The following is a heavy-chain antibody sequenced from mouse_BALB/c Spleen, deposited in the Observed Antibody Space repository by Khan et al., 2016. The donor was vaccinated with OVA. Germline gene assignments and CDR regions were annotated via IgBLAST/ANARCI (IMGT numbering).Heavy chain of an antibody. CDR3: ARAGWDVFAY. J-gene: IGHJ3*01. V-gene: IGHV1-77*01. Sequence: QVQLKQSGPELVKPGASVKMSCKASGYTFTDYVMNWVKQRNGQGLEWIGQIYPGSGSTFYNEKFKGKATLTADRSSSTAYMQLSNLTSEDSAVYFCARAGWDVFAYWAHGTLVTVSA. CDR2: IYPGSGST. D-gene: IGHD4-1*01. CDR1: GYTFTDYV.